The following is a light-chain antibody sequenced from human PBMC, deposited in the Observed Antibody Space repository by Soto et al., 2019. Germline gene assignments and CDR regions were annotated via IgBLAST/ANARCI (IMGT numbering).Light chain of an antibody. V-gene: IGLV1-47*01. CDR2: SND. Sequence: QAVVTQPPSASGTPGQRVTISCSGSSSNIGSNYVYWYQQLPGTAPKLLIYSNDQRPSGVPDRFSGSKSGTSASLAISGLRSEDEADYYCAAWDDSLSGRVFGGGTKLTFL. J-gene: IGLJ3*02. CDR1: SSNIGSNY. CDR3: AAWDDSLSGRV.